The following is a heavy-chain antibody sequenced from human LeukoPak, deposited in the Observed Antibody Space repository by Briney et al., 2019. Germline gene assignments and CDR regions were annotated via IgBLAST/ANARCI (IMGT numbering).Heavy chain of an antibody. J-gene: IGHJ4*02. CDR3: ASQQWLAD. Sequence: PSQTLSLTCAVSGGSISSGGYSWSWIRQPPGKGLEWIGYIYHSGSTYYNPSLKSRVTVSVDRSKNQFSLKLSSVTAADTAVYYCASQQWLADWGQGILVTVSS. V-gene: IGHV4-30-2*01. CDR2: IYHSGST. CDR1: GGSISSGGYS. D-gene: IGHD6-19*01.